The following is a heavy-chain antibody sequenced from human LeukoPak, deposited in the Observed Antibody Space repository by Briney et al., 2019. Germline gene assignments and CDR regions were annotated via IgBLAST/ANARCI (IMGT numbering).Heavy chain of an antibody. Sequence: SETLSLTCTVSGGSISSYYWSWIRQPPGKGLEWIGYIYYSGSTNYNPSLKSRVTISVDTSKNQFSLKLSSVTAADTAVYYCARSSLPFLEWGNWFDPWGQGTVVTVSS. CDR2: IYYSGST. J-gene: IGHJ5*02. CDR3: ARSSLPFLEWGNWFDP. CDR1: GGSISSYY. D-gene: IGHD3-3*01. V-gene: IGHV4-59*01.